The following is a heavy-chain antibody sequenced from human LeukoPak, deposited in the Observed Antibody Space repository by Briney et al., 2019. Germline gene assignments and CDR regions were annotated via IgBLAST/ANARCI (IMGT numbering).Heavy chain of an antibody. CDR2: IYWNDDQ. CDR3: AYIWIYGSGKDWFDP. D-gene: IGHD3-10*01. CDR1: GFSLTRSGVG. Sequence: SGPTLVNPTQTLTLTCTFSGFSLTRSGVGVGWIRQPPGKAPEWLALIYWNDDQYYRPSLTSRLTITKDTSRNQVVLTMTDMDTVDTGTYCCAYIWIYGSGKDWFDPWGQGTLVTVSS. J-gene: IGHJ5*02. V-gene: IGHV2-5*01.